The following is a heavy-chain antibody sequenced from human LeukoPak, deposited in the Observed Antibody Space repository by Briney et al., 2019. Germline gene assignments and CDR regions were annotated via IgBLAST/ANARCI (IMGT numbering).Heavy chain of an antibody. CDR2: IYTSGST. CDR3: ARAMRVDRFFDY. J-gene: IGHJ4*02. V-gene: IGHV4-61*02. Sequence: SETLSLTCTVSGGSFNSGSYYWSWIRQPAGKGLEWVGRIYTSGSTNYNLSLKSRVTISVDTSKNQFSLQLTSVTAADTAVYYCARAMRVDRFFDYWGQGILVTVSS. D-gene: IGHD5-12*01. CDR1: GGSFNSGSYY.